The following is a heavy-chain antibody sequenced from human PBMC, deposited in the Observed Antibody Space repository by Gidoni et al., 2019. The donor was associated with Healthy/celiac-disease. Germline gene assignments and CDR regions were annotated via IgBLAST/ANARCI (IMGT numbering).Heavy chain of an antibody. CDR3: ARDGSFYYYGMDV. CDR1: GFTFSSYA. Sequence: QVQLVESGGGVVQPGRSLRLSCAASGFTFSSYAMHWVRQAPGKGLEWVAVISYDGSNKYYADSVKGRFTISRDNSKNTLYLQMNSLRAEDTAVYYCARDGSFYYYGMDVWGQGTTVTVSS. CDR2: ISYDGSNK. V-gene: IGHV3-30*04. J-gene: IGHJ6*02. D-gene: IGHD3-16*02.